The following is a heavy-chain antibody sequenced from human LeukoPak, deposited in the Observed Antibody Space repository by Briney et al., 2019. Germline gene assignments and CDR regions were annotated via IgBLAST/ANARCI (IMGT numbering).Heavy chain of an antibody. Sequence: GRSLRLSCAASGFTFSSYGMHWVRQAPGKGLERVAVIWYDGSNKYYADSVKGRFTISRDNSKNTLYLQMNSLRAEDTAVYYCAKGGAYQLPPFDYWGQGTLVTVSS. J-gene: IGHJ4*02. CDR1: GFTFSSYG. CDR2: IWYDGSNK. V-gene: IGHV3-33*06. D-gene: IGHD2-2*01. CDR3: AKGGAYQLPPFDY.